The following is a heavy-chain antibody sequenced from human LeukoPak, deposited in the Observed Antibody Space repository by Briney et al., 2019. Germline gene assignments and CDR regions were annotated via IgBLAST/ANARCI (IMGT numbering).Heavy chain of an antibody. J-gene: IGHJ4*02. Sequence: GGSLRLSCAASGFTVSSNYMMWVRQAPGKGLEWVSVIYSGGSTYYADSVKGRFTISRHNSKNTLYLQMNSLRAEDTAVYYCARESRGIADYWGQGTLVTVSS. CDR1: GFTVSSNY. D-gene: IGHD6-13*01. V-gene: IGHV3-53*04. CDR3: ARESRGIADY. CDR2: IYSGGST.